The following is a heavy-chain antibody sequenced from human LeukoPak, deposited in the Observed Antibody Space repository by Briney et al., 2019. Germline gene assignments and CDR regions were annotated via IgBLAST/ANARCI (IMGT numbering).Heavy chain of an antibody. CDR3: AKGPSIAAAGSEDYFDY. V-gene: IGHV3-23*01. J-gene: IGHJ4*02. D-gene: IGHD6-13*01. Sequence: GGSLRLSSAASGFTFSSYAMSWVRQAPGKGLEWVSAISGSGGSTYYADSVKGRFTIARDNSKNTLYLQMNSLRAEDTAVYYCAKGPSIAAAGSEDYFDYWGQGTLVTVSS. CDR2: ISGSGGST. CDR1: GFTFSSYA.